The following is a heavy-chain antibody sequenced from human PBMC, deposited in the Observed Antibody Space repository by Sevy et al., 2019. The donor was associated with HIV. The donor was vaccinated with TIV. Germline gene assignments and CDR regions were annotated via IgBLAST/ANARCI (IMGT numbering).Heavy chain of an antibody. CDR3: ARGPYYYGSGSYSPWGYYGMDV. CDR1: GGSISSYY. Sequence: SETLSLTCTVSGGSISSYYWSWIRQPPGKGLEWIGYIYYSGSTNYNPSLKSRVTISVDTSKNQFSLKLGSVTAADTAASYCARGPYYYGSGSYSPWGYYGMDVWGQGTTVTVSS. CDR2: IYYSGST. V-gene: IGHV4-59*01. D-gene: IGHD3-10*01. J-gene: IGHJ6*02.